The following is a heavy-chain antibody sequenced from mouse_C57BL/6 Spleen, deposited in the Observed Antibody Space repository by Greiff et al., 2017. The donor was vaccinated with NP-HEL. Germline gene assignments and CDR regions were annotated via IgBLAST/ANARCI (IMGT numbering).Heavy chain of an antibody. CDR1: GFSLTSYA. CDR3: ARNLSPYYYGSSFYAMDY. V-gene: IGHV2-9-1*01. D-gene: IGHD1-1*01. J-gene: IGHJ4*01. Sequence: QVQLKESGPGLVAPSQSLSITCTVSGFSLTSYAISWVRQPPGKGLEWLGVIWTGGGTNYNSALKSRLSISKDNSKSQVFLKMNSLQTDDTARYYCARNLSPYYYGSSFYAMDYWGQGTSVTVSS. CDR2: IWTGGGT.